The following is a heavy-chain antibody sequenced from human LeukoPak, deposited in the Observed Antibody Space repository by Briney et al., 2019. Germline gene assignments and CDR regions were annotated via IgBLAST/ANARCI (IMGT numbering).Heavy chain of an antibody. J-gene: IGHJ4*02. Sequence: GGSLRLSCAASGFTFSSYAMSWVRQAPEKGLEWVSAISGSGGSTYYADSVKGRFTISRDNSKNTLYLQMNSLRAEDTAVYYCAKDVYYYDSSGYYTFDYWGQGTLVTVSS. V-gene: IGHV3-23*01. CDR3: AKDVYYYDSSGYYTFDY. D-gene: IGHD3-22*01. CDR1: GFTFSSYA. CDR2: ISGSGGST.